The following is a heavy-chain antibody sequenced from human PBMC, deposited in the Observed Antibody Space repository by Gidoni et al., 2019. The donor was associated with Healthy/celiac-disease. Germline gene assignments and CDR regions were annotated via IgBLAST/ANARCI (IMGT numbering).Heavy chain of an antibody. CDR1: GGSISSYY. Sequence: VQLQESGPGLVKPSETLSLTCTVSGGSISSYYWSWIRQPPGKGLEWIGYIYYSGSTNYNPSLKSRVTIAVDTSKKQFSRKLSSVTAADTAVDYWARVKRYYYGSGSYLEVRYLDYWGQGTLVTVSS. D-gene: IGHD3-10*01. V-gene: IGHV4-59*01. CDR2: IYYSGST. CDR3: ARVKRYYYGSGSYLEVRYLDY. J-gene: IGHJ4*02.